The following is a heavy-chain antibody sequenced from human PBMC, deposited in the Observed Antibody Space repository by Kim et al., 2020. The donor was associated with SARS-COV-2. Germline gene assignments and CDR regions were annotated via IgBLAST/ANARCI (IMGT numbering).Heavy chain of an antibody. D-gene: IGHD2-2*03. CDR2: INAGNGNT. Sequence: ASVKVSCKASGYTFTSYAMHWVRQAPGQRLEWMGWINAGNGNTKYSQKFQGRVTITRDTSASTAYMELSSLRSEDTAVYYCARDVVDIVVVPAAIGVGWFDPWGQGTLVTVSS. CDR3: ARDVVDIVVVPAAIGVGWFDP. CDR1: GYTFTSYA. J-gene: IGHJ5*02. V-gene: IGHV1-3*01.